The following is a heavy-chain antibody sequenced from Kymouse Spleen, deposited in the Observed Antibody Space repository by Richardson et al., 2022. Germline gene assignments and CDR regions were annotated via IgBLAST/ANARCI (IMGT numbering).Heavy chain of an antibody. CDR1: GGSISSSNW. CDR2: IYHSGST. J-gene: IGHJ6*02. V-gene: IGHV4-4*02. CDR3: ARTITMVRGVYYYYYGMDV. Sequence: QVQLQESGPGLVKPSGTLSLTCAVSGGSISSSNWWSWVRQPPGKGLEWIGEIYHSGSTNYNPSLKSRVTISVDKSKNQFSLKLSSVTAADTAVYYCARTITMVRGVYYYYYGMDVWGQGTTVTVSS. D-gene: IGHD3-10*01.